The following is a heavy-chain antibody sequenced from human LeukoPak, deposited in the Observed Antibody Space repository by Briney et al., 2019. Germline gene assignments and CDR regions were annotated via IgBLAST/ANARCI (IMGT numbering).Heavy chain of an antibody. CDR2: INSDGRST. Sequence: PGGSLRLSCVASGFTFSRYWMHWVRQAPGKGLVWVSRINSDGRSTNYADSVKGRFSISRDNAENTLYLQMNSLRAEDTAVYYCARRGAVTYAFDIWGQGTMVTVSS. CDR1: GFTFSRYW. CDR3: ARRGAVTYAFDI. D-gene: IGHD4-17*01. J-gene: IGHJ3*02. V-gene: IGHV3-74*01.